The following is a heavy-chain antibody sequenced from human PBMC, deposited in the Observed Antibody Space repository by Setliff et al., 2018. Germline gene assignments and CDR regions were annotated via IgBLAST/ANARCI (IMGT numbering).Heavy chain of an antibody. D-gene: IGHD3-10*01. Sequence: PGGSLRLSCAASGFTFSSYWMHWVRQAPGKGLVWVSRINSDGSSTSYADSVKGRFTISRDNAKNTLYLQMNSLRAEDTAVYYCARDHVYGSQYYYYYYGMDVWGQGTTVTVSS. CDR1: GFTFSSYW. CDR2: INSDGSST. J-gene: IGHJ6*02. CDR3: ARDHVYGSQYYYYYYGMDV. V-gene: IGHV3-74*01.